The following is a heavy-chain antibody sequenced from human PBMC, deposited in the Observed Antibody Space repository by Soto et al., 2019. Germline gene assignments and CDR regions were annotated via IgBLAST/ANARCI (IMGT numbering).Heavy chain of an antibody. CDR1: GFTVSNNY. CDR3: ARGHYGSPPGYFDC. CDR2: IYGGVTT. D-gene: IGHD3-10*01. Sequence: EVQLVESGGGLVQPGGSLRLSCAASGFTVSNNYMSWVRQAPGKGLEWVSFIYGGVTTYYADSVKDRFTISRENSTNTLYLPMNSLRAEDTAVYYCARGHYGSPPGYFDCWGQGTLVTVSS. J-gene: IGHJ4*02. V-gene: IGHV3-66*01.